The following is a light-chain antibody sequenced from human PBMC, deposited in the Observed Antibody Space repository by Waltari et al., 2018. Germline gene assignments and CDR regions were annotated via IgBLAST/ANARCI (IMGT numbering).Light chain of an antibody. CDR3: QQYDSYPL. J-gene: IGKJ2*01. V-gene: IGKV1-5*01. CDR2: DAS. CDR1: ENISRW. Sequence: QMTQSPSTLSASVGDRVTITCRASENISRWLAWYQQKPGKAPKVLIYDASSMGSGVPSRFSGSGSGTEFTLTLSSLQPDDSATYYCQQYDSYPLFGQGTKLEIK.